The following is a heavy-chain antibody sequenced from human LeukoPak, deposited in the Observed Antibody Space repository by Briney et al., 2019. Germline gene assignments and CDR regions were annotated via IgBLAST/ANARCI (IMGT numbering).Heavy chain of an antibody. J-gene: IGHJ1*01. D-gene: IGHD3-10*01. CDR1: GFTFSSYG. CDR2: IRYDGSNK. Sequence: GGSLRLSCAASGFTFSSYGMHWVRQAPGKGPEWVAFIRYDGSNKYYADSVKGRFTISRDNSKNTLYLQMNSLRAEDTAVYYCAKDGSRSYYSDEYFQHWGQGTLVTVSS. V-gene: IGHV3-30*02. CDR3: AKDGSRSYYSDEYFQH.